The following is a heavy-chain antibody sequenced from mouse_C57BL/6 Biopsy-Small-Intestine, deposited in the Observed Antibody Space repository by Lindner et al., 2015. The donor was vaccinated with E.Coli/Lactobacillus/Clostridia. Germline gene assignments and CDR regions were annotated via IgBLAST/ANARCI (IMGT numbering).Heavy chain of an antibody. D-gene: IGHD2-13*01. J-gene: IGHJ4*01. Sequence: VQLQESGAELVKPGASVKISCRASGYAFSSYWMNWVKQRPGKGLEWIGRIYPGDGDTNYNGKFKDKATLTADKSSSTAYMQLSSLTSEDSAVYFCARGTRMDYWGQGTSVTVSS. V-gene: IGHV1-82*01. CDR2: IYPGDGDT. CDR3: ARGTRMDY. CDR1: GYAFSSYW.